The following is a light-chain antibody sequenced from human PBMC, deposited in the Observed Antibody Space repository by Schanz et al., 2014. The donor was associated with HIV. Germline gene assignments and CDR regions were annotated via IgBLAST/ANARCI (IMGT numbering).Light chain of an antibody. V-gene: IGKV1-5*03. Sequence: DVHMTQSPSSLSASVGDRVTITCRASQTIGRLLAWYQQKPGRAPKLLIYQASILETGVPSRFSGSGSGTEFTLTISSLQPDDFATYYCQQYDSYPYTFGQGTKLEIK. CDR3: QQYDSYPYT. CDR2: QAS. J-gene: IGKJ2*01. CDR1: QTIGRL.